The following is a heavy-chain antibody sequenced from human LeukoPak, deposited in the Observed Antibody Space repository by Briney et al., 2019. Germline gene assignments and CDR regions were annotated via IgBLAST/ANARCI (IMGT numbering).Heavy chain of an antibody. V-gene: IGHV3-53*01. D-gene: IGHD6-19*01. CDR3: VIGEKYSSGWYDSV. Sequence: GGSLRLSCAASGFTVSSNYMSRVRQAPGKGLEWVSFIYSGGSTYYADSVKGRFTISRDNSKNTLYLQMNSLRAEDTAVYYCVIGEKYSSGWYDSVWGQGTLVTVSS. CDR1: GFTVSSNY. J-gene: IGHJ4*02. CDR2: IYSGGST.